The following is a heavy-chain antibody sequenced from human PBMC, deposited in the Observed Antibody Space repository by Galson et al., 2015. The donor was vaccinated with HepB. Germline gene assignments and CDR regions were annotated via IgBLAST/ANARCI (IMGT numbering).Heavy chain of an antibody. CDR2: IYPGDSDT. D-gene: IGHD3-22*01. Sequence: QSGAEVKKPGESLKISCKGSGSSFTNYWIGWVRQMPGKGLEWMGIIYPGDSDTRYSPSFQGQVTITADKSSSTAYLQWSSLKASDTAMFYCARSHDNSGYYYGDAFDIWGEGTMVTVSS. V-gene: IGHV5-51*03. J-gene: IGHJ3*02. CDR1: GSSFTNYW. CDR3: ARSHDNSGYYYGDAFDI.